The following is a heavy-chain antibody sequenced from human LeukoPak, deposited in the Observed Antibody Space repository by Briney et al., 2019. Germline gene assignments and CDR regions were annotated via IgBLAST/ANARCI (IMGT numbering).Heavy chain of an antibody. D-gene: IGHD6-19*01. CDR1: GYTFTSYG. Sequence: ASVTVSCKASGYTFTSYGISWVRQAPGQRLEWMGWINAGNGNTKYSQKFQGRVTITRDTSASTAYMELSSLRSEDTAVYYCARDKSIGSSGIVYWGQGTLVTVSS. CDR3: ARDKSIGSSGIVY. V-gene: IGHV1-3*01. CDR2: INAGNGNT. J-gene: IGHJ4*02.